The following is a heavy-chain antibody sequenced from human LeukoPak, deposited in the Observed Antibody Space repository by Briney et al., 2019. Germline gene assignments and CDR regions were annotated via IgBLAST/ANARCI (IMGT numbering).Heavy chain of an antibody. D-gene: IGHD4-17*01. V-gene: IGHV1-2*02. J-gene: IGHJ5*02. CDR3: ARDSDYGDGFDP. CDR2: INPNSGGT. CDR1: GYTFTGYY. Sequence: GASVKVSCKASGYTFTGYYMHWVRQAPGQGREWMGWINPNSGGTNYAQKFQGRVTITRATSISTAYMELSRLRSDDTAVCYCARDSDYGDGFDPWGQGTLVTVSS.